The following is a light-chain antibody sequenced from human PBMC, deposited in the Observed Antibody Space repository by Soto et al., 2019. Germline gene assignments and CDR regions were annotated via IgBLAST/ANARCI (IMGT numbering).Light chain of an antibody. CDR1: QSVSSN. CDR2: GAS. J-gene: IGKJ2*01. CDR3: QQYNKWPPYT. Sequence: EIVMTQSPANLSVSPGERATLSCRASQSVSSNLAWYQQKPGQGPRLLIYGASTRATGIPARFSGSGSGTEFTLTISRLQSEDFAVYYCQQYNKWPPYTFGQGTKVEIK. V-gene: IGKV3-15*01.